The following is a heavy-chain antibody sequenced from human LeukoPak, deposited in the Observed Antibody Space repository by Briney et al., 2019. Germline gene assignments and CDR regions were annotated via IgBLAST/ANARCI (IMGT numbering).Heavy chain of an antibody. V-gene: IGHV4-59*01. CDR2: IYYSGST. Sequence: SETLSLTCTVSGGSISSYYWSWIRQPPGKGLEWIGYIYYSGSTNYNPSLKSRVTISVDTSKNQFSLKLSSVTAADTAVYYCARGGYNFDFDYWGQGTLVTVSS. CDR3: ARGGYNFDFDY. J-gene: IGHJ4*02. CDR1: GGSISSYY. D-gene: IGHD5-24*01.